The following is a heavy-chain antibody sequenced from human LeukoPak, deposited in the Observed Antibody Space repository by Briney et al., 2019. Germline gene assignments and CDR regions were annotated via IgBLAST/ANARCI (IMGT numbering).Heavy chain of an antibody. CDR3: ARDRPFYCSSTSCYKEDYYYYYMDV. CDR1: GGSISSYY. V-gene: IGHV4-4*07. Sequence: SETLSLTCTVSGGSISSYYWSWIRQPAGKGLEWIGRIYTSGSTNYNPSLKSRVTMSVDTSKNQFSLKLSSVTAADTAVYYCARDRPFYCSSTSCYKEDYYYYYMDVWGKGTTVTVSS. J-gene: IGHJ6*03. CDR2: IYTSGST. D-gene: IGHD2-2*02.